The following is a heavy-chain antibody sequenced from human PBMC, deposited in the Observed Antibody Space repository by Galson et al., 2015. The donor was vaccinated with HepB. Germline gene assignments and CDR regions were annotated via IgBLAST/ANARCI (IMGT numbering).Heavy chain of an antibody. V-gene: IGHV3-23*01. Sequence: SLRLSCAASGFSFSSYAMSWVRQAPGKGLEWVSSISGTGGGTYFADSVKGRFTISRDNSKNTLYLQMNSLRAEDTAVYYCGKSNDGFGGGIAPFDDWGKGTLVTVSS. CDR1: GFSFSSYA. J-gene: IGHJ4*02. D-gene: IGHD3-16*01. CDR3: GKSNDGFGGGIAPFDD. CDR2: ISGTGGGT.